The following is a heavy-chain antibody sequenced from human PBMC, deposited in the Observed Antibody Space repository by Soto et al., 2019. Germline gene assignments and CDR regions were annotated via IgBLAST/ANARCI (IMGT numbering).Heavy chain of an antibody. Sequence: EVQLVESGGGLVQPGGSLKLSCAASGFTFSGSAMHWVRQASGKGLEWVGRIRSKANSYATAYAASVKGRFTISRDDSKNTAYLQMNSLKTEDTAVYYCTSGTVTKIDPWGQGTLVTVSS. CDR2: IRSKANSYAT. J-gene: IGHJ5*02. CDR1: GFTFSGSA. V-gene: IGHV3-73*01. D-gene: IGHD4-17*01. CDR3: TSGTVTKIDP.